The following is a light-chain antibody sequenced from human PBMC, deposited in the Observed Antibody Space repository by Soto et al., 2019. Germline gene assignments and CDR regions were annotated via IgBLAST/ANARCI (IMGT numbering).Light chain of an antibody. V-gene: IGKV3-15*01. CDR2: GAS. CDR1: QSVSSN. Sequence: EIVMTQSPATLSVSPGERATLSCRASQSVSSNLAWYQQKAGLAPRLLIYGASTRATGIPARFSGSGSGTEFTLTISSLQSEDFAVYYCQQYNNWPLTFGGGTNVEIK. CDR3: QQYNNWPLT. J-gene: IGKJ4*01.